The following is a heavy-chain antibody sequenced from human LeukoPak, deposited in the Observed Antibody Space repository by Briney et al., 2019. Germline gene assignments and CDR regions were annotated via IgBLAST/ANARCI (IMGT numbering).Heavy chain of an antibody. CDR1: GFTFDDYG. CDR3: ARDFLSGSYSIDAFDI. CDR2: INWNGGST. Sequence: PGGSLRLSCAASGFTFDDYGMSWVRQAPGKGLEWVSGINWNGGSTGYADSVKGRFTISGDNAKNSLYLQMNSLRAEDTALYYCARDFLSGSYSIDAFDIWGQGTMVTVSS. J-gene: IGHJ3*02. V-gene: IGHV3-20*04. D-gene: IGHD1-26*01.